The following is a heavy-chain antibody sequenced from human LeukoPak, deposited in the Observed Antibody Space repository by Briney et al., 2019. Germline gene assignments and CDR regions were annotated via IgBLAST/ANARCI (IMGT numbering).Heavy chain of an antibody. CDR1: GFTFSSYA. D-gene: IGHD3-22*01. CDR2: IYSGGST. V-gene: IGHV3-NL1*01. J-gene: IGHJ3*02. Sequence: GGSLRLSCAASGFTFSSYAMHWVRQAPGKGLEWVSVIYSGGSTYYADSVKGRFTISRDNSKNTLYLQMNSLRAEDTALYYCAKDIGTYYYDSSGYLAFDIWGQGTMVTVSS. CDR3: AKDIGTYYYDSSGYLAFDI.